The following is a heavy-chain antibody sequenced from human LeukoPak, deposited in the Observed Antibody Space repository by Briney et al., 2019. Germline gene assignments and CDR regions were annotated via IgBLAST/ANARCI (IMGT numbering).Heavy chain of an antibody. J-gene: IGHJ4*02. Sequence: SETLSLTCAVYGVSFSGYYWSWIRQPPGKGLEWIGSIYYSGSTYYNPSLKSRVTISVDTSKNQFSLNLSSVTAADTAMYFCARPQYYYGSVDYWGQGTLVTVSS. D-gene: IGHD3-10*01. V-gene: IGHV4-34*01. CDR1: GVSFSGYY. CDR3: ARPQYYYGSVDY. CDR2: IYYSGST.